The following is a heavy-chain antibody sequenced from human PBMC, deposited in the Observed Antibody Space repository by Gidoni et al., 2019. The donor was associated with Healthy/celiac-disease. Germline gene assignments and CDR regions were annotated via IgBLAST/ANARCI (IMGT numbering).Heavy chain of an antibody. CDR2: ISGSGGST. J-gene: IGHJ4*02. V-gene: IGHV3-23*01. CDR3: AKDRGTGFGDLDY. CDR1: GLNVSSYA. D-gene: IGHD3-10*01. Sequence: EVQLLESGGGLVQPGGSLRLSCAASGLNVSSYAMSWVRQAPGKGLGWVSAISGSGGSTYYADSVKGRFTISRDNSKNTLYLQMNSLRAEDTAVYYCAKDRGTGFGDLDYWGQGTLVTVSS.